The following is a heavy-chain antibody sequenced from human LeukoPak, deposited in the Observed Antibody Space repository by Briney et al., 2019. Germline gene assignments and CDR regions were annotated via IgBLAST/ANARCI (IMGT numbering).Heavy chain of an antibody. CDR2: IPSSGSII. CDR3: ARRLSIVGANFFDY. D-gene: IGHD1-26*01. V-gene: IGHV3-48*03. Sequence: GGSLRLSCAASGFTFTSYAMSWVRQAPGKGLEWVSYIPSSGSIIYYADSVKGRFTISRDNAKNSLYLQMNSLRAEDTAVYYCARRLSIVGANFFDYWGQGTLVTVSS. CDR1: GFTFTSYA. J-gene: IGHJ4*02.